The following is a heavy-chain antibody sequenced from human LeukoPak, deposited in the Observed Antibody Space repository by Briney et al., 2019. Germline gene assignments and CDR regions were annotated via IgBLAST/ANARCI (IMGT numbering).Heavy chain of an antibody. D-gene: IGHD6-19*01. CDR3: TRAVAGWYDAFDI. CDR2: INPSGSST. Sequence: ASVKVSCKASGYTFTSHYMHWVRQAPGQGLEWMGLINPSGSSTLYAQKFQGRVTMTRDMSTTTDYMELSSLISEDTAVYYCTRAVAGWYDAFDIWGQGTMVTVSS. V-gene: IGHV1-46*01. CDR1: GYTFTSHY. J-gene: IGHJ3*02.